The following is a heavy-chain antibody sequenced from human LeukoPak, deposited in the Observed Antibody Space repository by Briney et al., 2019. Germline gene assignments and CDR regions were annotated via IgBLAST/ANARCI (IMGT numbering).Heavy chain of an antibody. CDR2: ISYDGSNK. Sequence: PGGSLRLSCAASGFTFSSYAMHWVRQAPGKGLEWVAVISYDGSNKYYADSVKGRFTISRDNSKNTLYLQMNSLRAEDTAVYYCAKAGTAARMYPNFDYWGQGTLVTVSS. D-gene: IGHD6-6*01. CDR3: AKAGTAARMYPNFDY. J-gene: IGHJ4*02. V-gene: IGHV3-30-3*01. CDR1: GFTFSSYA.